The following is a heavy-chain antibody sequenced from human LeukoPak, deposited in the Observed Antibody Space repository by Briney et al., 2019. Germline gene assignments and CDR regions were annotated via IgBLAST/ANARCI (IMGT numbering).Heavy chain of an antibody. CDR1: GFTFSSYI. J-gene: IGHJ6*03. D-gene: IGHD2-15*01. CDR3: ARVLRYCSGGNCYSGGXGXMDV. Sequence: GGSLRLSCAASGFTFSSYIMTWVRQAPGKGLEWVSSISRSGSTKYYADSVKGRFTISRDNAKNSLFLQMNSLRAEDTAVYYCARVLRYCSGGNCYSGGXGXMDVXXXGXTVT. CDR2: ISRSGSTK. V-gene: IGHV3-48*04.